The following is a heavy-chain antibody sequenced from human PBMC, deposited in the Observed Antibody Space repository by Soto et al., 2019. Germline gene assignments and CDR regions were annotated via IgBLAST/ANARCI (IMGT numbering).Heavy chain of an antibody. CDR1: GFIFSSYG. Sequence: PGGSLRLSCAASGFIFSSYGMHWVRQAPGKGLEWVAGTSYEGIKEYYTDSVKGRFTISRDNSKNTLYLQMNSLRADDTAVYYCAKDNCISTSCYRLYNWFDPWGQGT. J-gene: IGHJ5*02. CDR3: AKDNCISTSCYRLYNWFDP. V-gene: IGHV3-30*18. CDR2: TSYEGIKE. D-gene: IGHD2-2*01.